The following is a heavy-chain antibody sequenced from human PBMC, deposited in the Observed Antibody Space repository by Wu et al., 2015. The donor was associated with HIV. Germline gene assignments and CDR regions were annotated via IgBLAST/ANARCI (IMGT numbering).Heavy chain of an antibody. J-gene: IGHJ2*01. Sequence: QVHVVQSGAEVKKPGDSVKVSCKASSAAFSTYGIAWVRQAPGQGLEFLGWISTLKGHTYFEQKFRGRVTMTTDTPSNIVYLELRSLRSDDTAVYYCAIHSLDYSDNFWYFDLWGRGSLVTVSS. CDR1: SAAFSTYG. CDR3: AIHSLDYSDNFWYFDL. D-gene: IGHD4-17*01. CDR2: ISTLKGHT. V-gene: IGHV1-18*01.